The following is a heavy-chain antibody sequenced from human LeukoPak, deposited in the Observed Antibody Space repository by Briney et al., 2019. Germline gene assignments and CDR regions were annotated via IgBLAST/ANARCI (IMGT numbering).Heavy chain of an antibody. CDR1: GGSISSSSYY. D-gene: IGHD3-10*01. CDR2: IYYSGST. J-gene: IGHJ4*02. CDR3: ARKRGWFGELLSEYYFDY. V-gene: IGHV4-39*01. Sequence: SETLSLTCTVSGGSISSSSYYWGWIRRPPGKGLEWIGSIYYSGSTYYNPSLKSRVTISVDTSKNQFSLKLSSVTAADTAVYYCARKRGWFGELLSEYYFDYWGQGTLVTVSS.